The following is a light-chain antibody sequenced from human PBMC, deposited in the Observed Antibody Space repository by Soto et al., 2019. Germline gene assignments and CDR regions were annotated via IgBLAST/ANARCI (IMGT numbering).Light chain of an antibody. CDR2: GAS. J-gene: IGKJ1*01. V-gene: IGKV3-20*01. CDR1: QSVSSN. Sequence: EIVLTQSPGTLSLSPGERATLSCRASQSVSSNLAWYQQKPGQAPRLLIYGASSRATGIPDRFSGSGSGTDFTLTISRLEPEDFAVYYRQQYGSSPRTFGQGTKVDIK. CDR3: QQYGSSPRT.